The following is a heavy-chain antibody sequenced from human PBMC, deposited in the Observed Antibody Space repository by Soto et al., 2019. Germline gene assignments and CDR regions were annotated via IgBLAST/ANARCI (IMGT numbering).Heavy chain of an antibody. CDR2: IIPIFGTA. CDR1: GGTFSSYA. Sequence: SVKVSCKASGGTFSSYAISWVRQAPGQGLEWMGGIIPIFGTANYAQKFQGRVTITADKSTSTAYMELSSLRSEDTAVYYCARTPTYYYDSSGYLDYWGQGTLVTVSS. D-gene: IGHD3-22*01. V-gene: IGHV1-69*06. CDR3: ARTPTYYYDSSGYLDY. J-gene: IGHJ4*02.